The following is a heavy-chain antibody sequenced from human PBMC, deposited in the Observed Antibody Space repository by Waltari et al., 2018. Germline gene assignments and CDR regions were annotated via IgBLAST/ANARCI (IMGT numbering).Heavy chain of an antibody. CDR1: GDSIRRHF. V-gene: IGHV4-59*08. Sequence: VQLQESGPGLVTPSETLSLRCTVSGDSIRRHFWSWLRQAPGKGLEWIGHMYFSGTKDYNPSLKSRVAMSIDTSKNHFSLNLRSVTAADTAVYYCARVPFYCTNGVCYYYFDYWGQGTLVTVSS. CDR2: MYFSGTK. CDR3: ARVPFYCTNGVCYYYFDY. D-gene: IGHD2-8*01. J-gene: IGHJ4*02.